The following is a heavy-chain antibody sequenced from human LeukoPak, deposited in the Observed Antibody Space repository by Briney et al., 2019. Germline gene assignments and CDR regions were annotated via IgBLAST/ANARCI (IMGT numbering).Heavy chain of an antibody. CDR1: GGSVSSGSYY. CDR3: ASAVSSGWSDY. Sequence: PSETLSLTCTVSGGSVSSGSYYWSWIRQPPGKGLEWIGYIYYSGSTNYNPSLKSRVTISVDTSKNQFSLKLSSVTAADTAVYYCASAVSSGWSDYWGQGTLVTVSS. CDR2: IYYSGST. D-gene: IGHD6-19*01. J-gene: IGHJ4*02. V-gene: IGHV4-61*01.